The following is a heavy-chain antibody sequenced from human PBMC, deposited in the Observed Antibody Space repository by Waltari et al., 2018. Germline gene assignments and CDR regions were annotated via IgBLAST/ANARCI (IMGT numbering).Heavy chain of an antibody. Sequence: EVQLVETGGGLIQPGGSLRLSCPASGFTFSRNYMHWVRPAPGKGLEWVSVIYNSGSTYYEDSVKGRFTISRDISKNTLYLQMNSLRAEDTAVYYCARDIDYYDSSGYFELDWGQGTMVTVSS. D-gene: IGHD3-22*01. V-gene: IGHV3-53*02. CDR3: ARDIDYYDSSGYFELD. CDR1: GFTFSRNY. J-gene: IGHJ3*01. CDR2: IYNSGST.